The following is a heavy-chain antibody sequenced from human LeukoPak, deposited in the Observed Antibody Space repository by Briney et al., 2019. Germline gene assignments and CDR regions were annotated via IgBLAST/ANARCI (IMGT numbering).Heavy chain of an antibody. V-gene: IGHV3-30*02. CDR3: ASLTSPWAAFDI. Sequence: GGSLRLSCAASGFTFSSYGMHWVRQAPGKGLEWVAFIRYDGSNKYYADSVKGRFTISRDNAKNTLYLQMNSLRAEDTAVYYCASLTSPWAAFDIWGQGTMVTVSS. J-gene: IGHJ3*02. CDR2: IRYDGSNK. CDR1: GFTFSSYG. D-gene: IGHD6-6*01.